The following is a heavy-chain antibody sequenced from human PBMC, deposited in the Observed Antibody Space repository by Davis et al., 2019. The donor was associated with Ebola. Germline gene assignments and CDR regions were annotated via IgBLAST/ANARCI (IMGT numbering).Heavy chain of an antibody. CDR2: ISAYNGNT. CDR3: ARDLGYDFWSGYLPFDY. CDR1: GCTFTSYG. D-gene: IGHD3-3*01. Sequence: ASVKVSCKASGCTFTSYGISWVRQAPGQGLEWMGWISAYNGNTNYAQKLQGRVTMTTDTSTSTAYMELRSLRSDDTAVYYCARDLGYDFWSGYLPFDYWGQGTLVTVSS. V-gene: IGHV1-18*01. J-gene: IGHJ4*02.